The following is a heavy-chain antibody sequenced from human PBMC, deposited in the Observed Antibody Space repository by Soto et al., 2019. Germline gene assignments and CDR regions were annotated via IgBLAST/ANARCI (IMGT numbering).Heavy chain of an antibody. V-gene: IGHV3-23*01. CDR3: ARDQYYDFWSGYYAYYYGMDV. D-gene: IGHD3-3*01. J-gene: IGHJ6*02. CDR1: GFTFSSYA. CDR2: ISGSGGST. Sequence: GGSLRLSCAASGFTFSSYAMSWVRQAPGKGLEWVSAISGSGGSTYYADAVKGRFTISRDNSKDTLYLQMNSLRAEDTAVYYCARDQYYDFWSGYYAYYYGMDVWGQGTTVTV.